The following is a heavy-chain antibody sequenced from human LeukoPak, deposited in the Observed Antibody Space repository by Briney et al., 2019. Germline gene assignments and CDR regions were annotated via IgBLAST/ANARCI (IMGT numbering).Heavy chain of an antibody. V-gene: IGHV3-30-3*01. J-gene: IGHJ5*02. Sequence: PGGSLRLSCAASGFTFSSYAMHWVRQAPGKGLEWVAVISYDGSNKYYADSVKGRFTISRDNSKNTLYLQMNSLRVEDTAVYYCAKDSSSSWYGWFDPWGQGTLVTVSS. CDR3: AKDSSSSWYGWFDP. D-gene: IGHD6-13*01. CDR2: ISYDGSNK. CDR1: GFTFSSYA.